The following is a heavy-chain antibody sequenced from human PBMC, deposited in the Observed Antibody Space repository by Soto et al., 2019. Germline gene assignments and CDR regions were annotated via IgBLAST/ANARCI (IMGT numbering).Heavy chain of an antibody. CDR1: GGTFSSYA. V-gene: IGHV1-69*13. J-gene: IGHJ6*01. CDR3: ALDLWGDWGTDCHPLDV. D-gene: IGHD2-21*02. CDR2: IIPIFGTA. Sequence: ASVKVSCKASGGTFSSYAISWVRQAPGQGLEWMGGIIPIFGTANYAQKFQGRVTITADESTSTAYMALSSLRSEDTAVYYCALDLWGDWGTDCHPLDVWGQGTTVTVSA.